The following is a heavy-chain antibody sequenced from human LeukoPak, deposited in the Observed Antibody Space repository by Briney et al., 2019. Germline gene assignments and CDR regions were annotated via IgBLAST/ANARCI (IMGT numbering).Heavy chain of an antibody. CDR1: GGSFSSYY. D-gene: IGHD4-23*01. Sequence: PSETLSLTCAVYGGSFSSYYWRWMRQPPGKGGEGIGEINHSGSTNYNPSLKSRVTISVDTSKNQFSLKLSSVTAAGTAVYYCARGSRRWYSGYWGQGTLVTVSS. CDR2: INHSGST. V-gene: IGHV4-34*01. CDR3: ARGSRRWYSGY. J-gene: IGHJ4*02.